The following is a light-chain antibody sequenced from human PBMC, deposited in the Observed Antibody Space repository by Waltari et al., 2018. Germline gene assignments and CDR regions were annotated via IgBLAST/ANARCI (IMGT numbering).Light chain of an antibody. CDR2: GAS. CDR3: QQYNNWSWA. CDR1: QSVGSS. Sequence: ETVMTQSPATLSVSPGERATLSCRASQSVGSSLAWYQQKPGQAPRLLFYGASTRATGIPARFSGSGSGTEFTLTISSLQSEDFAVYYCQQYNNWSWAFGQGTKVEIK. V-gene: IGKV3-15*01. J-gene: IGKJ1*01.